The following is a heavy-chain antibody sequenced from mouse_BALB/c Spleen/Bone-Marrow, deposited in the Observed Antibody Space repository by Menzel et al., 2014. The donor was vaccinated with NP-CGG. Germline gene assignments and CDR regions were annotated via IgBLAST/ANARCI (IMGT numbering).Heavy chain of an antibody. CDR3: ARYDYGWYFSV. D-gene: IGHD2-4*01. Sequence: DVKLQESGAELVKPGASVKLSCTASGFNIKDIYMHWVKQRPEQGLEWIGRIDPANGNTKYDPKFQGKATITADTSSNTAYLQLGSLTSEDTAVYYCARYDYGWYFSVWGAGTTVTVSS. CDR2: IDPANGNT. J-gene: IGHJ1*01. CDR1: GFNIKDIY. V-gene: IGHV14-3*02.